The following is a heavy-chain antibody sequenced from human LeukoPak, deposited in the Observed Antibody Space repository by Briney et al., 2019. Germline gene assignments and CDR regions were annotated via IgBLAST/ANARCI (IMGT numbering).Heavy chain of an antibody. J-gene: IGHJ6*03. CDR1: GGSISSGGYY. V-gene: IGHV4-30-2*02. CDR3: ARTSIAASYYYYYYMDV. Sequence: ASETLSLTCTVSGGSISSGGYYWSWIRQPPGKGLEWIGYIYHSGSTYYNPSLKSRVTISVDRSKNQFSLKLSSVTAADTAVYYCARTSIAASYYYYYYMDVWGKGTTVTVSS. D-gene: IGHD6-6*01. CDR2: IYHSGST.